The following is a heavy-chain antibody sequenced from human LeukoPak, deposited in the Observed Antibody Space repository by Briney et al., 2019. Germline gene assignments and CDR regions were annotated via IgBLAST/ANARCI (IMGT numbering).Heavy chain of an antibody. CDR3: AKGNSSGWLFDY. D-gene: IGHD6-19*01. CDR2: ISGSGGST. V-gene: IGHV3-23*01. J-gene: IGHJ4*02. CDR1: GFTFSSYA. Sequence: PGGSLRLSCAASGFTFSSYAMSWVRQAPGKGLEWVSAISGSGGSTYYADFVKGRFTISRDNSKNTLYLQMNSLRAEDTAVYYCAKGNSSGWLFDYWGQGTLVTVSS.